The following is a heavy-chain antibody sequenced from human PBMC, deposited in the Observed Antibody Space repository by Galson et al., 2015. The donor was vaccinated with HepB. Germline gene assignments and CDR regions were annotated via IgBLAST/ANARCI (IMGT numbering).Heavy chain of an antibody. Sequence: SLRLSCAASGFTVSSNYMSWVRQAPGKGLEWVSIIYSGGTTYYADSVKGRFTISRDNSKNTLYLQMNSLRAEDTALYYCAKYGGNSGCFDPWGQGTLVTVSS. CDR2: IYSGGTT. CDR1: GFTVSSNY. D-gene: IGHD4-23*01. CDR3: AKYGGNSGCFDP. J-gene: IGHJ5*02. V-gene: IGHV3-53*01.